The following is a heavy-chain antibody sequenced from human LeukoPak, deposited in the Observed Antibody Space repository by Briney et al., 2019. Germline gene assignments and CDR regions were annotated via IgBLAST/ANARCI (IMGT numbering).Heavy chain of an antibody. J-gene: IGHJ6*04. CDR2: IYYSGST. Sequence: PSETLSLTCTVSGGSISSSSYYWGWIRQPPGKGLEWIGSIYYSGSTYYNPSLKSRVTISVDTSKNQFSLKLSSVTAADTAVYYCARRYYYGSGSYLVWGKGTTVTVSS. V-gene: IGHV4-39*07. D-gene: IGHD3-10*01. CDR3: ARRYYYGSGSYLV. CDR1: GGSISSSSYY.